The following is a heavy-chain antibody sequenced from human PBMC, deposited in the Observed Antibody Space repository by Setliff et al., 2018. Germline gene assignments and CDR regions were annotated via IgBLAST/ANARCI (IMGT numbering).Heavy chain of an antibody. Sequence: PSETLSLTCAVYGVSFTTYFWSWIRQPPGKGLEWIGEISHSGSTNYNPSLKSRGTMSVDRSKNQFSLRLRSVTAADTAVYFCARDNTMVGATDYWGLGTLVTVSS. J-gene: IGHJ4*02. V-gene: IGHV4-34*01. CDR3: ARDNTMVGATDY. D-gene: IGHD1-26*01. CDR1: GVSFTTYF. CDR2: ISHSGST.